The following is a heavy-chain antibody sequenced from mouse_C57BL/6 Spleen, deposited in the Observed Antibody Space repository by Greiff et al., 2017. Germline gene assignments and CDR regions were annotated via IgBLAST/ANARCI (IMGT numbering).Heavy chain of an antibody. V-gene: IGHV1-18*01. CDR2: INPNNGGT. Sequence: EVQLQESGPELVKPGASVTIPCTASGYTFTDYNMDWVKQSHGKSLEWIGDINPNNGGTIYNQKFKGKATLTVDKSSSTAYMELRSLTSEDTAVYYCARGAYWGQGTLVTVSA. CDR3: ARGAY. J-gene: IGHJ3*01. CDR1: GYTFTDYN.